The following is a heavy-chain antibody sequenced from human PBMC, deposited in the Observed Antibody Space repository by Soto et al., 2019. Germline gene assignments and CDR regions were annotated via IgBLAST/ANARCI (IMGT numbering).Heavy chain of an antibody. V-gene: IGHV4-34*01. D-gene: IGHD3-10*01. CDR2: INHSGST. CDR3: ARGFGLWFGESKRWFDP. CDR1: GGSFSGYY. J-gene: IGHJ5*02. Sequence: SETLSLTCAVYGGSFSGYYWSWIRQPPGKGLEWIGEINHSGSTNYNPSLKSRVTISVDTSKNQFSLKLSSVTAADTAVYYCARGFGLWFGESKRWFDPWGQGTLVTVSS.